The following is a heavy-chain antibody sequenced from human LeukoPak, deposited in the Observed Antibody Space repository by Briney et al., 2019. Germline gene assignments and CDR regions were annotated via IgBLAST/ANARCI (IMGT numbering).Heavy chain of an antibody. CDR1: GFTFSSYS. Sequence: PGGSLRLSCAASGFTFSSYSMNWVRQAPGKGLEWVSSISSSSSYIYYADSVKGRFTISRDNAKNSLYLQMNSLRAKDTAVYYCARDLWFGELSFNPSDYWGQGTLVTVSS. D-gene: IGHD3-10*01. CDR2: ISSSSSYI. CDR3: ARDLWFGELSFNPSDY. V-gene: IGHV3-21*01. J-gene: IGHJ4*02.